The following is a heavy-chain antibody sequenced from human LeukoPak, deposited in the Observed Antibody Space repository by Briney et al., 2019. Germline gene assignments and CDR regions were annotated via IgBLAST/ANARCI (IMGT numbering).Heavy chain of an antibody. CDR3: ASISYRNDVDY. V-gene: IGHV1-2*02. CDR1: GYTLTGFY. CDR2: INPNSGGT. J-gene: IGHJ4*02. D-gene: IGHD1-1*01. Sequence: ASVKVSCKASGYTLTGFYIHWVRQAPGHGGEWGGWINPNSGGTHFAQRFQGRGTMTWDTSINTAYLELSRLGSDDSAVYYGASISYRNDVDYWGQGTLVTVSS.